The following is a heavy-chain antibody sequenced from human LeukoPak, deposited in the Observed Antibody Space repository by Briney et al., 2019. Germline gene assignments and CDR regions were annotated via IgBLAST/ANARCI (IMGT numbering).Heavy chain of an antibody. D-gene: IGHD7-27*01. J-gene: IGHJ4*02. CDR2: IYPRGST. V-gene: IGHV4-30-2*01. CDR3: ARFSPRAMGNYLDF. CDR1: GGSISSGSYS. Sequence: SETLSLTCAVSGGSISSGSYSWSWIRQPPGKGLEWIGYIYPRGSTYYNPSLKSRVILSLDKSANQFSLNLSSVTAADTAVYYCARFSPRAMGNYLDFWGQGTLVTVSS.